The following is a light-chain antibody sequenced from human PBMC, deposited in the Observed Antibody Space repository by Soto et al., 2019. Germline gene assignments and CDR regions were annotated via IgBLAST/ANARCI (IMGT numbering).Light chain of an antibody. Sequence: QSALTQPPSASGSPGQSVTISCTGTSSDVGAYKYVSWYQQYPGKAPKLMIYEVTKRPSGVPDRFSGSKSGNTASLTVSGHQAEGEADYFCTSYVGNDIWVFGGGTKLTVL. CDR2: EVT. J-gene: IGLJ3*02. CDR3: TSYVGNDIWV. V-gene: IGLV2-8*01. CDR1: SSDVGAYKY.